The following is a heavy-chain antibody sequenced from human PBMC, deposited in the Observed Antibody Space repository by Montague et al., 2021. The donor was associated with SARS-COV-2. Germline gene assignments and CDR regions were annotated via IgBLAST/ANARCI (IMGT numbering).Heavy chain of an antibody. CDR1: GDSVSSNSAA. CDR2: TYYRSKWYN. V-gene: IGHV6-1*01. J-gene: IGHJ4*02. Sequence: CAISGDSVSSNSAAWNWIRQSPSRGLEWLGRTYYRSKWYNDYAVSVKSRITINPDTSKNQFSLQLNSVTPEDTAVYYCARELTTVTTSYFDYWGQGTLVTVSS. CDR3: ARELTTVTTSYFDY. D-gene: IGHD4-17*01.